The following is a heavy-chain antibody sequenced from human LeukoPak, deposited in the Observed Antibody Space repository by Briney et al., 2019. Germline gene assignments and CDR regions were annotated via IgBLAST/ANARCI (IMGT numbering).Heavy chain of an antibody. J-gene: IGHJ6*02. CDR2: IYTSGST. V-gene: IGHV4-4*07. CDR1: GGSISSYY. Sequence: SETLSLTSTVSGGSISSYYWSWIRQPAGKGLEWIGRIYTSGSTNYNPSLKSRVTMSVDTSKNQFSLKLSSVTAADTAVYYCARVPRSGGYYYGMDVWGQGTTVTVSS. D-gene: IGHD3-10*01. CDR3: ARVPRSGGYYYGMDV.